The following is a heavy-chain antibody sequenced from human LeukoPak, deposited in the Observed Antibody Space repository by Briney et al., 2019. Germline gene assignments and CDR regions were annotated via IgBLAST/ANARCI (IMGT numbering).Heavy chain of an antibody. J-gene: IGHJ6*02. D-gene: IGHD6-13*01. CDR2: ISSSGSTI. CDR3: ARTAGTYYYYYGMDV. Sequence: GGSLRLSCAASGFTFSSYEMNWVRQAPGKGLEWVSYISSSGSTIYYADSVKGRFTISRDNAKNSLYLQMNSLRAEDTAVYYCARTAGTYYYYYGMDVWGQGTTVTVSS. CDR1: GFTFSSYE. V-gene: IGHV3-48*03.